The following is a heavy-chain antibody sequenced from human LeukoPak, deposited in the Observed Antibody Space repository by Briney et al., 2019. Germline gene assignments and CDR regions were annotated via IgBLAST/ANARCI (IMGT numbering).Heavy chain of an antibody. J-gene: IGHJ4*02. Sequence: GGSLRLSCTASGFTFSTYSMNWVRQAPGKGLEWVASITSPVGHIYYADSLKGRFTISRDNAKNSVHLQMNSLRDDDTAVYYCARGGSYPFDYWGQGTLVTVSS. CDR3: ARGGSYPFDY. CDR1: GFTFSTYS. D-gene: IGHD3-16*02. V-gene: IGHV3-21*01. CDR2: ITSPVGHI.